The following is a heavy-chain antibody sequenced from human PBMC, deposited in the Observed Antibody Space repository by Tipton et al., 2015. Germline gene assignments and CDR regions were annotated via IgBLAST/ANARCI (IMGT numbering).Heavy chain of an antibody. CDR1: AYSISTDYY. J-gene: IGHJ4*02. D-gene: IGHD4-23*01. V-gene: IGHV4-38-2*01. CDR2: ISHSGST. CDR3: ARARGRHGGLFDS. Sequence: TLSLTCAVSAYSISTDYYWVWIRQPPGKGLEWIGTISHSGSTYYNPSLKSRVTISADTSRNQFSLEMRSVTATDTAVYYCARARGRHGGLFDSWGQGTLVTVSS.